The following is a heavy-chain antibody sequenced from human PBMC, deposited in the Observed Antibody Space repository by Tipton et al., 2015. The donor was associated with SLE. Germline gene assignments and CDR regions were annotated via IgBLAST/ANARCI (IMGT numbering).Heavy chain of an antibody. CDR3: ARELLPLYGMDV. V-gene: IGHV3-30*04. CDR1: GFVFSGYP. CDR2: ISYHGSDK. Sequence: SLRLSCAASGFVFSGYPMHWVRQAPGKGLEWVAVISYHGSDKYYADSVKGRFTISRDNSKNTLYLQMNGLRAEDTAVYYCARELLPLYGMDVWGQGTTVTVSS. J-gene: IGHJ6*02.